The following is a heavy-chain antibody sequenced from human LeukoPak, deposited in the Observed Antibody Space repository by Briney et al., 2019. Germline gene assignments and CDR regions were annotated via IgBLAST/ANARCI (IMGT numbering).Heavy chain of an antibody. J-gene: IGHJ4*02. CDR1: GFTFSSYA. Sequence: GGSLRLSCAASGFTFSSYAMSWVRQAPGKGLEWVSGITGSGGSTYYADSVKGRFTTSRDNSKNTLYLQMNSLRAEDTAVYYCAKDQYSSGWYFTYQFDYWGQGTLVTVSS. D-gene: IGHD6-19*01. V-gene: IGHV3-23*01. CDR3: AKDQYSSGWYFTYQFDY. CDR2: ITGSGGST.